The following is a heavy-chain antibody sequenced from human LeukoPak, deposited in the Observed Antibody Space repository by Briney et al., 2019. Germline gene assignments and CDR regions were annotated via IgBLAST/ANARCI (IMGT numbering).Heavy chain of an antibody. CDR3: ARVQLYYGSGSYFDY. J-gene: IGHJ4*02. CDR1: GYTFTSYY. Sequence: ASVKVSCKASGYTFTSYYMHWVRQAPGQGLEWMGIINPSGGSTRYAQKFQGRVTMTRDTSTITVCMELSSLRSEDTAVYYCARVQLYYGSGSYFDYWGQGTLVTVSS. CDR2: INPSGGST. D-gene: IGHD3-10*01. V-gene: IGHV1-46*03.